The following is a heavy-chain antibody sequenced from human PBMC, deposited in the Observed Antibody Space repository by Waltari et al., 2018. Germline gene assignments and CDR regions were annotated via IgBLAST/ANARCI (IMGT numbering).Heavy chain of an antibody. CDR3: ASEVGLRYFDY. CDR2: ISGSGGST. CDR1: GFTFSSYS. J-gene: IGHJ4*02. V-gene: IGHV3-23*01. Sequence: EVQLLESGGGWVQPGGSLRLSCAASGFTFSSYSMNWVRQAPGKGLEWVSAISGSGGSTYYADSVKGRFTISRDNSKNTLYLQMNSLRAEDTAVYYCASEVGLRYFDYWGQGTLVTVSS. D-gene: IGHD3-9*01.